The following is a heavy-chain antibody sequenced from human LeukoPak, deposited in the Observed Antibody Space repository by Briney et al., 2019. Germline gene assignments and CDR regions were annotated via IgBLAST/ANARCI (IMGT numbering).Heavy chain of an antibody. CDR1: GFTFSSYS. CDR3: ARDLVQVVGATGGFDY. Sequence: GGSLRLSCEVSGFTFSSYSMNWVRQAPGKGVEWISYISTGSSVVHYADSVKGRFTISRDNAKNSLYLQMNSLRAEDTAVYYCARDLVQVVGATGGFDYWGRGSLVTVSS. J-gene: IGHJ4*02. CDR2: ISTGSSVV. D-gene: IGHD1-26*01. V-gene: IGHV3-48*01.